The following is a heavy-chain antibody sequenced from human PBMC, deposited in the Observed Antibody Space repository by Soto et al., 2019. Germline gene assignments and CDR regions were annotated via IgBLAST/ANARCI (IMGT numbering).Heavy chain of an antibody. D-gene: IGHD3-3*01. CDR2: IIPNNGNA. V-gene: IGHV1-69*10. CDR3: ARVRDFWSGHPFDY. Sequence: GASVKVSCKASGGTFSSYAISWVRQAPGQGLEWMGWIIPNNGNANYAQKLQGRVTVTTDKSTSTAYMELRSLRSEDTAVYYCARVRDFWSGHPFDYWGQGTLVTVSS. CDR1: GGTFSSYA. J-gene: IGHJ4*02.